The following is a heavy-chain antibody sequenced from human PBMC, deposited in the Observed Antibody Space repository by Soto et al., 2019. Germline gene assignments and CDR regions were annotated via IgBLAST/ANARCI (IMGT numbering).Heavy chain of an antibody. CDR3: AKGSVGTPAGYYGMDV. J-gene: IGHJ6*02. V-gene: IGHV3-30*18. D-gene: IGHD5-12*01. Sequence: GVPLRVRNGAAGFNSGDLGVRWVRKAQGKGLEWVAVISYDGSNKYYADSVKGRFTISRDNSKNTLYLQMNSLRAEDTAVYYCAKGSVGTPAGYYGMDVWGQGTTVTVSS. CDR2: ISYDGSNK. CDR1: GFNSGDLG.